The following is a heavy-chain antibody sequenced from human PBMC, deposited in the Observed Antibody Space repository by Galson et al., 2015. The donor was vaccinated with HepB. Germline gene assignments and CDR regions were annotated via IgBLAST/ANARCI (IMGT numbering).Heavy chain of an antibody. CDR1: GFTFTSSA. Sequence: SVKVSCKASGFTFTSSAVQWVRQARGQRLEWIGWIVVGSGNTNYAQKFQERVTITRDMSTSTAYMELSSLRSEDTAVYYCAADPLGYYDSRIYDYWGQGTLVTVSS. D-gene: IGHD3-22*01. V-gene: IGHV1-58*01. CDR3: AADPLGYYDSRIYDY. CDR2: IVVGSGNT. J-gene: IGHJ4*02.